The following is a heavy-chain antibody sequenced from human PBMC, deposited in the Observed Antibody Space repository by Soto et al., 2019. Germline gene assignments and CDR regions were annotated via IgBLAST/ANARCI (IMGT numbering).Heavy chain of an antibody. CDR1: GLTFTDYS. D-gene: IGHD1-26*01. J-gene: IGHJ4*02. Sequence: GGSLRLSCVTYGLTFTDYSMSWVRQAPGKGLEWVANIKQDESEKNYLDSVKGRVTISRDNAKNSLYLQMNSLRAEDTAVYYCASDRFRGTYYLRGVTYFFEEWGQGAPVTVSS. CDR2: IKQDESEK. V-gene: IGHV3-7*03. CDR3: ASDRFRGTYYLRGVTYFFEE.